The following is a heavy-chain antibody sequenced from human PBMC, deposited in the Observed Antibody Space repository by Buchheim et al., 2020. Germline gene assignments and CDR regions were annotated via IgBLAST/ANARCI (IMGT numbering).Heavy chain of an antibody. V-gene: IGHV4-4*02. CDR2: IDHSGST. D-gene: IGHD4-23*01. CDR1: GFTFSSYAM. Sequence: VQLLESGGGLVQPGGSMRLSCAASGFTFSSYAMSWVRQPPGKGLEWIGEIDHSGSTNHNPSLKSRVTISVDKSKNQFSLNLNSVTAADTAVYYCATNYGGNRFDYWGQGTL. CDR3: ATNYGGNRFDY. J-gene: IGHJ4*02.